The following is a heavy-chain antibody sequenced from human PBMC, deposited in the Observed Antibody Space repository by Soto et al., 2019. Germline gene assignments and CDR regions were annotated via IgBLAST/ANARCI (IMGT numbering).Heavy chain of an antibody. CDR2: IYPGDSDT. Sequence: GESLKISCKGSGYSFTSYWIGWVRQMPGKGLEWMGIIYPGDSDTRYSPSFQGQVTISADKSISTAYLQWSSLKASDTAMYYCARPERPYYYYYGMDVCGQRTTVTVSS. V-gene: IGHV5-51*01. CDR3: ARPERPYYYYYGMDV. D-gene: IGHD1-1*01. J-gene: IGHJ6*02. CDR1: GYSFTSYW.